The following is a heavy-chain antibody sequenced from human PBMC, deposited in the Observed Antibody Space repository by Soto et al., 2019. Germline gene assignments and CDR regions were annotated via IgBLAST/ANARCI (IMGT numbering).Heavy chain of an antibody. J-gene: IGHJ4*02. V-gene: IGHV3-23*01. CDR1: GFTFSSYA. Sequence: SLRLSCAASGFTFSSYAMSWVRQAPGKGLEWVSATSGSGDSTYDADSVKGRFTISRDNSKNTLYLQMNSLRAEATAVYYCAKGIYSYGYKSYDYWSQGTLVTDSA. CDR2: TSGSGDST. CDR3: AKGIYSYGYKSYDY. D-gene: IGHD5-18*01.